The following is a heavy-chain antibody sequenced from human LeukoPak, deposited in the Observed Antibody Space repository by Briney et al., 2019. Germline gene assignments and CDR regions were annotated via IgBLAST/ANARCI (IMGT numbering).Heavy chain of an antibody. J-gene: IGHJ4*02. CDR3: AKAGSSWYDHFDY. D-gene: IGHD6-13*01. CDR1: GFTFSDYY. V-gene: IGHV3-11*01. CDR2: ISSSGSTI. Sequence: GGSLRLSCAASGFTFSDYYMSWIRQAPGKGLEWVSYISSSGSTIYYADSVKGRFTISRDNSKNTLYLQMNSLRAEDTAVYYCAKAGSSWYDHFDYWGQGTLVTVSS.